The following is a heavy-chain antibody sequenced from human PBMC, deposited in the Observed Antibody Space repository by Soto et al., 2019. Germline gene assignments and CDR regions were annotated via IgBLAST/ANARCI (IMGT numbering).Heavy chain of an antibody. CDR2: IWYDGSKK. D-gene: IGHD1-26*01. CDR1: GFTFSSYG. J-gene: IGHJ4*02. CDR3: VRDSGVVGPTIDY. Sequence: QVHLVESGGGVVQPGRSPRLSCAASGFTFSSYGMHWVRQAPGKGLEWVAVIWYDGSKKYYADSVKGRFTISRDDSKNTLYLQMNRLRAEDTAVYYCVRDSGVVGPTIDYWGQGTLLTVSS. V-gene: IGHV3-33*01.